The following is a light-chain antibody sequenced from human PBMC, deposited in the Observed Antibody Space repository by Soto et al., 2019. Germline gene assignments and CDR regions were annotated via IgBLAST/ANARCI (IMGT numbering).Light chain of an antibody. Sequence: EIVLTQSPVTLSVSPGERVTLSCRASQRLSSNLAWYQQRPGQAPRLLIYGASNRATGIPARFSGSGSGTDFTLTISSLEPEDFAVYYCQQRSNWPLTFGGGTKVDIK. J-gene: IGKJ4*01. CDR1: QRLSSN. CDR3: QQRSNWPLT. CDR2: GAS. V-gene: IGKV3-11*01.